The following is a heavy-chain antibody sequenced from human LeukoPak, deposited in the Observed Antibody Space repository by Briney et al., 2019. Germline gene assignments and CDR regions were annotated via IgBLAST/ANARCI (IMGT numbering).Heavy chain of an antibody. Sequence: SETLSLTCAVYGGSFSGYYWSWIRQPPGKGLEWIGEINHSGSTNYNPSLKSRVTILVDTSKNQFSLKLSSVTAADTAVYYFARGMATRKRQYYYYYMDVWGKGTTVTVSS. CDR3: ARGMATRKRQYYYYYMDV. J-gene: IGHJ6*03. CDR1: GGSFSGYY. V-gene: IGHV4-34*01. CDR2: INHSGST. D-gene: IGHD5-12*01.